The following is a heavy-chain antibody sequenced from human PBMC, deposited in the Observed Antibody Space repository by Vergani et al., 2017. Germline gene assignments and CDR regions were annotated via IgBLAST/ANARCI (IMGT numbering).Heavy chain of an antibody. Sequence: EVQLLESGGGLVQPGGSLRLSCAASGFTFSSYAMSWVRQAPGKGLELVSAISGSGGSTYYADSVKGRFTISRDNSKNTLYLQMNSLRAEDTAVYYCAKIRTADYMGDDYWGQGTLVTVSS. J-gene: IGHJ4*02. CDR1: GFTFSSYA. CDR2: ISGSGGST. D-gene: IGHD3-16*01. V-gene: IGHV3-23*01. CDR3: AKIRTADYMGDDY.